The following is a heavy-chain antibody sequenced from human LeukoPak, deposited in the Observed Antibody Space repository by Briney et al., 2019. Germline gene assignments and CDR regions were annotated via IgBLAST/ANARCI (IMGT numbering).Heavy chain of an antibody. CDR3: VRAPATNEWRCMDY. J-gene: IGHJ4*02. CDR2: IKQDGSEK. Sequence: GGSLRLSCAASGFTFSGYHMTWVRQAPGKGLEWVANIKQDGSEKRYVDPVKGRFTISRDNAKNSLYLQMNSLRAEDTGVYYCVRAPATNEWRCMDYWGQGTLVTVFS. D-gene: IGHD2-8*02. V-gene: IGHV3-7*01. CDR1: GFTFSGYH.